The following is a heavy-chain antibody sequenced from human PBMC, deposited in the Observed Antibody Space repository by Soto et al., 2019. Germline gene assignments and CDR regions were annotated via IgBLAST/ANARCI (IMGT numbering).Heavy chain of an antibody. Sequence: QVPLVESGGGVVQPGRSLRLSCAASGFTFSSYAMHWVRQAPGKGLEWVAVISYDGSNKYYADSVKGRFTISRDNSKNTLYLQMNSLRAEDTAVYYCARDYPLRYYGSGSYYNKAFDIWGQGTMVTVSS. V-gene: IGHV3-30-3*01. D-gene: IGHD3-10*01. CDR2: ISYDGSNK. CDR3: ARDYPLRYYGSGSYYNKAFDI. J-gene: IGHJ3*02. CDR1: GFTFSSYA.